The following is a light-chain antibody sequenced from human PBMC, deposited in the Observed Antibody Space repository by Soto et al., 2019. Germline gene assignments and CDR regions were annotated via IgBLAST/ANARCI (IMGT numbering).Light chain of an antibody. Sequence: DIQMTQSPSSLSASVGDRVTITCRASQSISSYLNWYQQKPGKAPKLLIYAASRLQSGVPSRFSGSASGTDFTLTISSLQPEDFPTYYCQQSYSTPRLTFGQGTRLEIK. CDR3: QQSYSTPRLT. CDR1: QSISSY. V-gene: IGKV1-39*01. CDR2: AAS. J-gene: IGKJ5*01.